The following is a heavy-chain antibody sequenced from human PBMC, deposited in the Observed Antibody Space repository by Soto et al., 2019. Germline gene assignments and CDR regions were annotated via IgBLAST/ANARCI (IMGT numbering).Heavy chain of an antibody. CDR2: ISGYNGNT. CDR3: ARDRGPADC. CDR1: GYTFTNYA. J-gene: IGHJ4*02. Sequence: QIQLVQSGVEVKKPGASVKVSCKASGYTFTNYAISWVRQAPGQGLEWMGWISGYNGNTDYAQKFQGRLTMTTDTSTTTAYMELRSLRSDDTAVYYCARDRGPADCWGQGTLVTVSS. D-gene: IGHD5-12*01. V-gene: IGHV1-18*01.